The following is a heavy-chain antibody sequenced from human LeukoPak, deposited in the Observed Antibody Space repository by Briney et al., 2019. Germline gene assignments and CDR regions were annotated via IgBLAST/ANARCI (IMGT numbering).Heavy chain of an antibody. CDR1: GGSISSYY. D-gene: IGHD3-10*01. V-gene: IGHV4-59*08. J-gene: IGHJ3*02. CDR2: IYYSGST. Sequence: SETLSLTCTVSGGSISSYYWSWIRQPPGKGLEWIGYIYYSGSTNYNPSLKSRVTISVDTSKNQFSLKLSSVTAADTAVYYCARHRLYGSGSYYSFQDAFDIWGQGTMVAVSS. CDR3: ARHRLYGSGSYYSFQDAFDI.